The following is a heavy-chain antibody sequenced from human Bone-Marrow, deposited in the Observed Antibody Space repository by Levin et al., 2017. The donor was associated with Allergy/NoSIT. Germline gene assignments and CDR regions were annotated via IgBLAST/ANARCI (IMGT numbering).Heavy chain of an antibody. CDR3: ARDRARDGYNLGLGSQNMDV. CDR2: INPNSGGT. D-gene: IGHD5-24*01. CDR1: GYTFTGYY. J-gene: IGHJ6*02. Sequence: GASVKVSCKASGYTFTGYYMHWVRQAPGQGLEWMGWINPNSGGTNYAQKFQGRVTMTRDTSISTAYMELSRLRSDDTAVYYCARDRARDGYNLGLGSQNMDVWGQGTTVTVSS. V-gene: IGHV1-2*02.